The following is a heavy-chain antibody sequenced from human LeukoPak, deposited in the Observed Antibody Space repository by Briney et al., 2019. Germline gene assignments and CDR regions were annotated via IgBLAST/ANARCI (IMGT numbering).Heavy chain of an antibody. V-gene: IGHV3-23*01. CDR3: AKDRRQGGRLHYFDY. D-gene: IGHD1-26*01. CDR2: ISGSGGST. CDR1: GFTFSFYD. Sequence: PGGSLRLSCGASGFTFSFYDMSWVRQVPGKGLEWVSTISGSGGSTNYPDSVRGRFTISRDNSKNTLYLQMNSLRAEDTAVYFCAKDRRQGGRLHYFDYWGQGALVTVSS. J-gene: IGHJ4*02.